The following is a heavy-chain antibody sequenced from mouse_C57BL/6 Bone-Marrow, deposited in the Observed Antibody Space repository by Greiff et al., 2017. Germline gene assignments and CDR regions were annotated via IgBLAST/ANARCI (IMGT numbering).Heavy chain of an antibody. V-gene: IGHV1-59*01. J-gene: IGHJ3*01. D-gene: IGHD4-1*02. CDR1: GYTFTSYW. CDR3: ARWPTGTWFAY. Sequence: QVQLQQPGAELVRPGTSVKLSCKASGYTFTSYWMHWVKQRPGQGLEWIGVIDPSDSYTNYNQKFKGKATLTVDPSSSTAYMQLSSLTFEDSAVYYCARWPTGTWFAYWGQGTLVTVSA. CDR2: IDPSDSYT.